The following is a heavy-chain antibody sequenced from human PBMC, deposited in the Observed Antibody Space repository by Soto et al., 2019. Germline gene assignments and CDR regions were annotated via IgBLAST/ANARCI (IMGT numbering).Heavy chain of an antibody. CDR2: ISAYNGNT. CDR1: GYTFTSYG. J-gene: IGHJ1*01. V-gene: IGHV1-18*03. Sequence: ASGKVSCKASGYTFTSYGICWVRQAPGQGHEWMGWISAYNGNTNYAQKLQCRVTMTTDTSTSTAYMELRSLRSDDMAVYYCARDLVGAKSDFQHWGQGTLVTVSS. D-gene: IGHD1-26*01. CDR3: ARDLVGAKSDFQH.